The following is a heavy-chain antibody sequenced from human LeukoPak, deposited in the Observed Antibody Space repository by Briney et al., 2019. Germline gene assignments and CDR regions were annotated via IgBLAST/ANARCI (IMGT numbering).Heavy chain of an antibody. D-gene: IGHD5-24*01. J-gene: IGHJ4*02. CDR1: GYTFTGYY. Sequence: ASVKVSCKASGYTFTGYYMHWVRQAPGQGLEWMGWINPNSGGTNYAQKFQGRVTMTRDTSISTAYLQWSSLKASDTAMYYCARHAVSDGYNRHNDYWGQGTLVTVSS. V-gene: IGHV1-2*02. CDR2: INPNSGGT. CDR3: ARHAVSDGYNRHNDY.